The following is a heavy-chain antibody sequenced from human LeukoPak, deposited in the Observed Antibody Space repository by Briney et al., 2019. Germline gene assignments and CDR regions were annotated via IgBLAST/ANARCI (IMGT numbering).Heavy chain of an antibody. V-gene: IGHV5-51*01. J-gene: IGHJ4*02. CDR3: ARLGYSGYARYYFDY. CDR1: GYIFTSYW. D-gene: IGHD5-12*01. Sequence: GESLKISCKGSGYIFTSYWIGWVRQMPGKGLERMGIIYPGDSETRYSPSFQGKVTISADKSISTAYRQWSSLKASDTAMYYCARLGYSGYARYYFDYWGQGTLVTVPS. CDR2: IYPGDSET.